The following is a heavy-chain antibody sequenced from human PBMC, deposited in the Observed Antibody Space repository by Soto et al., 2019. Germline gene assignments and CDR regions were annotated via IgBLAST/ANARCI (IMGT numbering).Heavy chain of an antibody. CDR3: AKSVVAVPGALVGMDV. CDR2: ISASGGST. Sequence: GGSLRLSCAASGFTFSNYAMCWVRQAPGKGLEWVSSISASGGSTYYAESVKGRFAISRDSSRNKLYLQMNSLGAVDTAVYYCAKSVVAVPGALVGMDVWGQGTTVTVSS. CDR1: GFTFSNYA. V-gene: IGHV3-23*01. D-gene: IGHD2-2*01. J-gene: IGHJ6*02.